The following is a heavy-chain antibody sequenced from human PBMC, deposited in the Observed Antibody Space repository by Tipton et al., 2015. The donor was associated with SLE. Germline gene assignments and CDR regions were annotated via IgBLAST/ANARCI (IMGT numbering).Heavy chain of an antibody. CDR3: ARASSSSGGYFDY. CDR1: GFTFSDYY. D-gene: IGHD6-6*01. V-gene: IGHV3-11*06. J-gene: IGHJ4*02. Sequence: SLRLSCAASGFTFSDYYMSWIRQAPGKGLEWVSYISSSSSYTNYADSVKGRFTISRDNAKNSLYLQMNSLRAEDTAVYYCARASSSSGGYFDYWGQGTLVTVSS. CDR2: ISSSSSYT.